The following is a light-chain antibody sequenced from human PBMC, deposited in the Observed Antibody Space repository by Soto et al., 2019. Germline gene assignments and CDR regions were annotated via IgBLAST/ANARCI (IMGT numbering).Light chain of an antibody. J-gene: IGKJ5*01. CDR1: HSVRNN. V-gene: IGKV3-15*01. CDR2: GAS. Sequence: EIVMTQSPATLSVSPGETATLSCWASHSVRNNLACYQQRPDQAPRLLIYGASTRATGIPARCSGDGCETEFTLTISSLQSADFSVYYCQQYNNWPPITFGQGTRLEIK. CDR3: QQYNNWPPIT.